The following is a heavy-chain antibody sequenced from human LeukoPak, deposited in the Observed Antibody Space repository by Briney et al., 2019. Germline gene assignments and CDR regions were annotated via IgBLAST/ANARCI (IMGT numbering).Heavy chain of an antibody. CDR2: VDYSGNT. V-gene: IGHV4-39*07. CDR3: ARGRTVAPDFDY. J-gene: IGHJ4*02. D-gene: IGHD4-23*01. Sequence: PSETLSLTCIVSGGSINNKNNNWGWIRQSPGKGLEWVGSVDYSGNTDYNPSLKSRADISADTSKNQFSLKLSSVTAADTAVYYCARGRTVAPDFDYWGQGTLVTVSS. CDR1: GGSINNKNNN.